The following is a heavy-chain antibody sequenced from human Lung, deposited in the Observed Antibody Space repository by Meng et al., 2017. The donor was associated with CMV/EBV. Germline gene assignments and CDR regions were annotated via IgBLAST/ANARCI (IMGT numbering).Heavy chain of an antibody. CDR1: GGSISSYY. V-gene: IGHV4-59*01. CDR3: TRGGYYDFWSGYSCYYYYGMDV. Sequence: GSLRLXCTVSGGSISSYYWSWIRQPPGKGLEWIGYIYYSGSTNYNPSLKSRVTISVDTSKNQFSLKLSSVTAADTAVYYCTRGGYYDFWSGYSCYYYYGMDVWGQGTTVXVSS. D-gene: IGHD3-3*01. CDR2: IYYSGST. J-gene: IGHJ6*02.